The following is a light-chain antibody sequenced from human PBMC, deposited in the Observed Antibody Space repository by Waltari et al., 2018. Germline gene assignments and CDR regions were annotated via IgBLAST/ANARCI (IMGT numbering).Light chain of an antibody. CDR3: HVWHPDMDPGV. Sequence: SYALTPPPSVSVAPGTTARITCGGDNIGGYSVHWYQQKPGQAPVLVIFYDSDRPSGIPERFSGSNSGNTATLTISSVEAGDEAKYYCHVWHPDMDPGVFGPGTEVSV. CDR2: YDS. CDR1: NIGGYS. V-gene: IGLV3-21*04. J-gene: IGLJ1*01.